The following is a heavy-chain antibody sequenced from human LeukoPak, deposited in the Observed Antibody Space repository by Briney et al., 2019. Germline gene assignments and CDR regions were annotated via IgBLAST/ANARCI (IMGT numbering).Heavy chain of an antibody. D-gene: IGHD3-10*01. Sequence: GASVKVSCKASGYTFTSYDINWVRQATGQGLEWMGWMNPNSGNTGYAQKFQGRVTMTRNTSISTAYMELSSLRSEDTAVYYCARQAYPSITMVRGVPSGRAEYFQHWGQGTLVTVSS. J-gene: IGHJ1*01. CDR2: MNPNSGNT. CDR1: GYTFTSYD. CDR3: ARQAYPSITMVRGVPSGRAEYFQH. V-gene: IGHV1-8*01.